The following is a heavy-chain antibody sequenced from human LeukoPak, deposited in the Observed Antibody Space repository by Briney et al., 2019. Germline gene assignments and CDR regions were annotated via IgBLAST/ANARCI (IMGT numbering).Heavy chain of an antibody. CDR1: GGSFSGYY. Sequence: SQTLSLTCAVYGGSFSGYYWSWIRQPPGKGLEWIGEINHSGSTNYNPSLKSRVTISVDTSKNQFSLKLSSVTAADTAVYYCARDNPVRVSSGSTNWFDHWGQGTLVTVSS. CDR2: INHSGST. CDR3: ARDNPVRVSSGSTNWFDH. D-gene: IGHD3-22*01. V-gene: IGHV4-34*01. J-gene: IGHJ5*02.